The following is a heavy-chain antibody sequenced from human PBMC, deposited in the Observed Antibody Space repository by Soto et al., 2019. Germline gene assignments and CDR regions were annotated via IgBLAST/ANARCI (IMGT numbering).Heavy chain of an antibody. CDR3: ARGGAMGVDY. D-gene: IGHD1-26*01. CDR2: ISSAGNSE. Sequence: QVQLVESGGGVVQPGRSLRLSCAASGFAFSSYAIHWVRQAPGKGLEWVAVISSAGNSEYYGDSVRGRFSISRDNSKNTVYLHVNTLWDEDTAVYYCARGGAMGVDYWGQGTLVTVSS. V-gene: IGHV3-30-3*01. CDR1: GFAFSSYA. J-gene: IGHJ4*02.